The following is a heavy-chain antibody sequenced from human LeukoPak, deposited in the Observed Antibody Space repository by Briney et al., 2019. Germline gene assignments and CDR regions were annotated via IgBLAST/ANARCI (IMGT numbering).Heavy chain of an antibody. D-gene: IGHD2-2*01. V-gene: IGHV1-2*02. J-gene: IGHJ4*02. CDR2: INPNSGGT. Sequence: ASVKVSCKASGYTFTGYYMHWVRQAPGQGLEWMGWINPNSGGTNYAQKFQGGVTMTRDTSISTAYMELSRLRSDDTAVYYCARVSIVVPAEFDYWGQGTLVTVSS. CDR3: ARVSIVVPAEFDY. CDR1: GYTFTGYY.